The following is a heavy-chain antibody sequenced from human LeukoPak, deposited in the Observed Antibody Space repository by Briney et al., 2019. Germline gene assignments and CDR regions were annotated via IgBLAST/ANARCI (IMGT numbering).Heavy chain of an antibody. CDR2: ISSSSSYI. CDR3: ARDAARSFDY. Sequence: GGSLRLFCAASGFTFSSYSMNWVGQAPGKGLEWVSSISSSSSYIYYADSVKGRFTISRDNAKNSLYLQMNSLRAEDTAVSSCARDAARSFDYWGQGTLVTVSS. J-gene: IGHJ4*02. V-gene: IGHV3-21*01. CDR1: GFTFSSYS. D-gene: IGHD6-6*01.